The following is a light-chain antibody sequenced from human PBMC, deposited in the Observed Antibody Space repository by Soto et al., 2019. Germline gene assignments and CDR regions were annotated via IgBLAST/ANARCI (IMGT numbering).Light chain of an antibody. CDR2: DVS. V-gene: IGLV2-14*03. CDR3: CSYTSSIDYL. CDR1: SSDVGGYNY. J-gene: IGLJ1*01. Sequence: QSALTQPASVSGSPGQSITISCTGTSSDVGGYNYVSWYQQHPGKAPKLIIYDVSYRPSGVSNRFSGSKSGSTASLTISGLQAEDEADYYCCSYTSSIDYLFGTGTKLTVL.